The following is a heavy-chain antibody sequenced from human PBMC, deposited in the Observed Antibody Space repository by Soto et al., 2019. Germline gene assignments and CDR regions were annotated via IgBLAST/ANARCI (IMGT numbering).Heavy chain of an antibody. CDR3: ARGEYYDFTNWFDP. J-gene: IGHJ5*02. CDR1: GGSISSGDYY. CDR2: IYYSGST. V-gene: IGHV4-30-4*01. D-gene: IGHD3-3*01. Sequence: PSETLSLTCTVSGGSISSGDYYWSWIRQPPGKGLEWIGYIYYSGSTYYNPSLKSRVTISVDTSKNQFSLKLSSVTAADTAVYYCARGEYYDFTNWFDPWGQGTLVTVSS.